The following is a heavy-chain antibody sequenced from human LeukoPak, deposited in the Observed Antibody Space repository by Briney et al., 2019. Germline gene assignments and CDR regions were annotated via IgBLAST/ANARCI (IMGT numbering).Heavy chain of an antibody. V-gene: IGHV1-2*02. CDR3: ARSVMAFDY. J-gene: IGHJ4*02. CDR2: INPNSGGT. CDR1: GYTFTGYY. Sequence: GASVKVSCKASGYTFTGYYTHWVRQAPGQGLEWMGWINPNSGGTNYAQKFQGRVTMTRDTSISTAYMELSRLRSDDTAVYYGARSVMAFDYWGQGTLVTVSS. D-gene: IGHD3-16*01.